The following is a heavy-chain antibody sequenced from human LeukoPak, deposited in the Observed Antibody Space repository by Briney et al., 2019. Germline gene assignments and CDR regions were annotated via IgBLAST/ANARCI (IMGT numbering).Heavy chain of an antibody. CDR1: GGSISSHY. V-gene: IGHV4-59*11. CDR3: ASGGRWYSSS. J-gene: IGHJ4*02. Sequence: PSETLSLTCTVSGGSISSHYWSWIRQPPRKGLEWIGYIYYSGSTNYNPSPKSRVTISVDTSKNQLSLKLSSVTAADTAVYYCASGGRWYSSSWGQGTLVTVSS. D-gene: IGHD6-13*01. CDR2: IYYSGST.